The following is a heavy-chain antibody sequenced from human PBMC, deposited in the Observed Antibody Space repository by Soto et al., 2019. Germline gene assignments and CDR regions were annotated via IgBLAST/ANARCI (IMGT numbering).Heavy chain of an antibody. V-gene: IGHV1-69*13. CDR1: GGTFSSYA. Sequence: GASVKVSCKASGGTFSSYAISWVRQAPGQGLEWMGGIIPIFGTANYAQKFQGRVTITADESTSTAYMELSSLRSEDTAVYYCARRERGYCISTSCYADWGQGTLVPVSS. D-gene: IGHD2-2*01. CDR2: IIPIFGTA. J-gene: IGHJ4*02. CDR3: ARRERGYCISTSCYAD.